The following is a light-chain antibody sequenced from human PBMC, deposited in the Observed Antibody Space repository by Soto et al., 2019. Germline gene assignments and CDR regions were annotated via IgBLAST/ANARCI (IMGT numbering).Light chain of an antibody. J-gene: IGKJ2*01. CDR2: GAF. CDR1: QSIGSN. V-gene: IGKV3-15*01. Sequence: EIVMTQSQATLSVSPGEKATLSCRASQSIGSNLAWYQQKPGQAPRLLVYGAFNRATGIPDRFSGSGSGTEFTLTISSLQSEDSAVYYCHQYDEWLTAFGRGTKLEIK. CDR3: HQYDEWLTA.